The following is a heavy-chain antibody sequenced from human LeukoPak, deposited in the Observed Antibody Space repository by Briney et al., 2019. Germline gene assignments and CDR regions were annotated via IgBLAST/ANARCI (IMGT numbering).Heavy chain of an antibody. D-gene: IGHD1-14*01. V-gene: IGHV1-24*01. CDR1: GYTLTELS. CDR2: FDPKDAET. Sequence: ASVKVSCKVSGYTLTELSMHWVRQAPGKGLEWMGGFDPKDAETIYAQKFQGRVTMTEDTSSDTAYMEPNSLRSEDTAVYYCAKPTHARGGPWFDPWGQGALVTVSS. CDR3: AKPTHARGGPWFDP. J-gene: IGHJ5*02.